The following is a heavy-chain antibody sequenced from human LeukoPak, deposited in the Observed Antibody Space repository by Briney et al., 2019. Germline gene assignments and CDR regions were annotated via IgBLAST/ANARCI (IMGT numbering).Heavy chain of an antibody. CDR3: ARGEWDLLFDY. V-gene: IGHV4-59*01. CDR1: GGSISGYY. Sequence: SETLSLTCTVSGGSISGYYWSWIRQPPGKRLEWIGYIFYSGSTNYNPSLKSRVTISVDTSKNQFSLKLSSVTAADTAVYYCARGEWDLLFDYWGQGTLVTVSS. CDR2: IFYSGST. J-gene: IGHJ4*02. D-gene: IGHD1-26*01.